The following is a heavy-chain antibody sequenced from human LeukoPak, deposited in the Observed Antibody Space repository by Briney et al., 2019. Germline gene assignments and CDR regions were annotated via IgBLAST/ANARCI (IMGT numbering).Heavy chain of an antibody. V-gene: IGHV4-39*01. J-gene: IGHJ4*02. CDR1: GGSISSSSYY. CDR2: ISYSGST. CDR3: ARSVDSLLNFDY. D-gene: IGHD3-22*01. Sequence: SESLSLTCTVSGGSISSSSYYWGWIRQPPGKGLEWIGSISYSGSTYYNPSLKSRVTISVDTSKNQFSLKLSSVTAADTAVYYCARSVDSLLNFDYWGQGTLVTVSS.